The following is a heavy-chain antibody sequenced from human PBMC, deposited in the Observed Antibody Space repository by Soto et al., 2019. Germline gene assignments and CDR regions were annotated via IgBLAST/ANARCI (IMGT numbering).Heavy chain of an antibody. D-gene: IGHD3-10*01. CDR2: INPSGGST. CDR3: ARAHVTMVPLDV. Sequence: QVQLVQSGAEVKKPGASVKVSCKASGYTFTSYYMHWVRQAPGQGLEWMGIINPSGGSTSYAQKFQGRVTMTKDTSTSTVYMELSSLRSEDTAVYYCARAHVTMVPLDVWGQGTTVTVSS. J-gene: IGHJ6*02. V-gene: IGHV1-46*01. CDR1: GYTFTSYY.